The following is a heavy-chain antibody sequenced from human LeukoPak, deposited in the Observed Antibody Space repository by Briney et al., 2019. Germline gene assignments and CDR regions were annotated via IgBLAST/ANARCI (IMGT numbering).Heavy chain of an antibody. CDR1: RFTFSNYA. CDR3: AKSAYYDSSGFYREYYFDY. CDR2: ISGSGGST. J-gene: IGHJ4*02. V-gene: IGHV3-23*01. Sequence: GGSLRLSCAASRFTFSNYAMSWVRQAPGKGLEWVSTISGSGGSTYRADSVQGRFTISRDNSKNTLHLQMNSLRAEDTAVYYCAKSAYYDSSGFYREYYFDYWGQGTLVTVSS. D-gene: IGHD3-22*01.